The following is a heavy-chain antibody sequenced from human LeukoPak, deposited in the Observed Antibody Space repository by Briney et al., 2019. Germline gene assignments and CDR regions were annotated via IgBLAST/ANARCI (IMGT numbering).Heavy chain of an antibody. V-gene: IGHV3-48*02. CDR1: GFTFSSYS. CDR2: ICSSSSTI. Sequence: GGSLRLSCAASGFTFSSYSMNWVRQAPGKGLEWVSYICSSSSTIYYADSVKGRFTISRDNAKNTLYLQMNSLRDEDTAVYYCAREVDYDSSGYYTPDFDYWGQGALVTV. D-gene: IGHD3-22*01. CDR3: AREVDYDSSGYYTPDFDY. J-gene: IGHJ4*02.